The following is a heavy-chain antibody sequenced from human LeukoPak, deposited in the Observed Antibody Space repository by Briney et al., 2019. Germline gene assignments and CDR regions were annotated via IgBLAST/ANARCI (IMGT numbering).Heavy chain of an antibody. V-gene: IGHV4-61*01. CDR2: IYYSGST. CDR1: GGSVSSGSYY. D-gene: IGHD6-13*01. CDR3: ARVGRTRGIAAAAPYFDY. Sequence: SETLSLTCTVSGGSVSSGSYYWSWIRQPPGKGLEWIGYIYYSGSTNYNPSLKSRVTISVDTSKNQFSLKLSSVTAADTAVYYCARVGRTRGIAAAAPYFDYWGQGTLVTVSS. J-gene: IGHJ4*02.